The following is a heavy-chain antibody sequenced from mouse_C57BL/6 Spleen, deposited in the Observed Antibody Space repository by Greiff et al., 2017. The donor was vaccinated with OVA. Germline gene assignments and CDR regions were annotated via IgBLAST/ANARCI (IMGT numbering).Heavy chain of an antibody. CDR1: GYSFTDYN. D-gene: IGHD1-1*01. CDR2: INPNYGTT. J-gene: IGHJ4*01. CDR3: ARGDYYGSSHEDYYAMDY. Sequence: VQLQQSGPELVKPGASVKISCKASGYSFTDYNMNWVKQSNGKSLEWIGVINPNYGTTSYNQKFKGKAPLTVDQSSSTAYMQLNSLTSEDAAVYYCARGDYYGSSHEDYYAMDYWGQGTSVTVSS. V-gene: IGHV1-39*01.